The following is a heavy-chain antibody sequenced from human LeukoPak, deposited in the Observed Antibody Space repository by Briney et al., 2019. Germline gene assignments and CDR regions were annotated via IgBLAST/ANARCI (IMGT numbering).Heavy chain of an antibody. CDR1: GFTFSTYS. CDR3: ARSYYDILTGLPYYFDY. D-gene: IGHD3-9*01. CDR2: ISTSSTYR. Sequence: GGSLRLSCAASGFTFSTYSMNWVRQAPGKGLEWVSCISTSSTYRSCADSVKGRFTISRDNAKNSLFLQMNSLTAADTAVYYCARSYYDILTGLPYYFDYWGQGALVTVSS. J-gene: IGHJ4*02. V-gene: IGHV3-21*01.